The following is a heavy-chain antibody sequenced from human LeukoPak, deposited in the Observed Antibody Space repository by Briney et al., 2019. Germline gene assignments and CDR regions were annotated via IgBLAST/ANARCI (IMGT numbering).Heavy chain of an antibody. CDR1: GFTFSSYE. V-gene: IGHV3-48*03. J-gene: IGHJ4*02. CDR2: ISSSGSTI. CDR3: ARALVVVAALDY. D-gene: IGHD2-15*01. Sequence: GGSLRLSCAASGFTFSSYEMTWVRQAPGKGLEWVSYISSSGSTIYYADSVKGRFTISRDNAKNSLYLQMNSLRAEDTAVYYCARALVVVAALDYWGQGTLVTVSS.